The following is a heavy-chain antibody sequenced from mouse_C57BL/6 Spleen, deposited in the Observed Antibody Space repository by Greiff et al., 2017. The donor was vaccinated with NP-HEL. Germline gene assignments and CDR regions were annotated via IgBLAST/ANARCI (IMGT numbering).Heavy chain of an antibody. J-gene: IGHJ3*01. CDR1: GFNIKDYY. V-gene: IGHV14-2*01. CDR2: IDPEDGEN. D-gene: IGHD3-2*02. Sequence: EVQLQESGAELVKPGASVKLSCTASGFNIKDYYMHWVKQRTEQGLEWIGRIDPEDGENKYAPKFQGKATITADTSSNTAYLQLSSLTSEDTAVYYCATAGQLRPFSYWGQGTLVTVSA. CDR3: ATAGQLRPFSY.